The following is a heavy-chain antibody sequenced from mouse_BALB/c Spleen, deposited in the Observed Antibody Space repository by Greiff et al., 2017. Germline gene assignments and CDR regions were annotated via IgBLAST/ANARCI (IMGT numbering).Heavy chain of an antibody. J-gene: IGHJ4*01. CDR3: ARPYDDYAMDD. CDR1: GYAFTSYN. V-gene: IGHV1S135*01. Sequence: EVQRVESGPELVKPGASVKVSCKASGYAFTSYNMYWVKQSHGKSLEWIGYIDPYNGGTSYNQKFKGKATLTVDKSSSTAYMHLNSLTSEDSAVYYCARPYDDYAMDDWGQGTSVTVSA. D-gene: IGHD2-12*01. CDR2: IDPYNGGT.